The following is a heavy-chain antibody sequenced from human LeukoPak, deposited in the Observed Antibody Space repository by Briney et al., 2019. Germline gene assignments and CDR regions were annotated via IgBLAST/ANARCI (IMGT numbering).Heavy chain of an antibody. J-gene: IGHJ4*02. CDR2: IWYDRSNE. V-gene: IGHV3-33*08. Sequence: GGSLRLSCAASGFTFSSYGMHWVRQAPGKGLEWVAVIWYDRSNEYYADSVKGRFTISRDNSKNTLYLQMNSLRAEDTAVYYCARETTVTQGPDYWGQGTLVTVSS. D-gene: IGHD4-17*01. CDR1: GFTFSSYG. CDR3: ARETTVTQGPDY.